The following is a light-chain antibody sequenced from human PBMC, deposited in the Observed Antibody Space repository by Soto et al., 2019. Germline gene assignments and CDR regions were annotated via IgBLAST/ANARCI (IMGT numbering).Light chain of an antibody. Sequence: EIVLTQCPATLSLSPGERATLSCRASQSVSSYLAWYQQKPVQAPRLLIYDASNRATGVPARFSGGGSGTDFTLTISSLEPEDFAVFYCDQGSDCHSTFCGGTK. V-gene: IGKV3-11*01. CDR2: DAS. CDR3: DQGSDCHST. J-gene: IGKJ4*01. CDR1: QSVSSY.